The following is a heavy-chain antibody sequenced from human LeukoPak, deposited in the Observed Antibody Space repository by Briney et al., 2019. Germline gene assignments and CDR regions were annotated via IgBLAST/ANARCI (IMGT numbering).Heavy chain of an antibody. CDR2: INSDGSST. D-gene: IGHD3-10*01. V-gene: IGHV3-74*01. Sequence: PGGSLRLSCAASGFTFSSYEMNWVRQAPGKGLVWVSRINSDGSSTSYADSVKGRFTISRDNAKNTLYLQMNSLRAEDTAVYYCARVRERGGYFSYLNWFDPWGQGTLVTVSS. CDR1: GFTFSSYE. CDR3: ARVRERGGYFSYLNWFDP. J-gene: IGHJ5*02.